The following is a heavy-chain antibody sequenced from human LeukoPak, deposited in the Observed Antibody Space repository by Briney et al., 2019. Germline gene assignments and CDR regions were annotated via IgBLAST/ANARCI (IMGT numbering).Heavy chain of an antibody. CDR2: ISSSGGTT. CDR3: AKAGIAVPATPEY. CDR1: GFTFSSYA. V-gene: IGHV3-23*01. D-gene: IGHD6-19*01. Sequence: GGPLRLSCAASGFTFSSYAMNWVPQAPGKGLEGVSDISSSGGTTYYSDSVKGRFIISRDNSKNTLYLQMNSLRAEDTAVYYCAKAGIAVPATPEYCGQGTQVTVSS. J-gene: IGHJ4*02.